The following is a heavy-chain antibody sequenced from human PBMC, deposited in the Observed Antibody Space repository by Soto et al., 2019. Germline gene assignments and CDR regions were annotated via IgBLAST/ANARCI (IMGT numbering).Heavy chain of an antibody. D-gene: IGHD1-26*01. J-gene: IGHJ4*02. CDR3: ARAGSGSDPFDY. CDR2: MNPNSGNT. Sequence: QVQLVQSGAEVKKPGASVKVSCKASGYTFTSYDINWVRQATGQGLEWMGWMNPNSGNTGYAQKFKGRVTMTRNTAISTGYIELSSRRSEDTAVYYWARAGSGSDPFDYWGQGTLVTVSS. CDR1: GYTFTSYD. V-gene: IGHV1-8*01.